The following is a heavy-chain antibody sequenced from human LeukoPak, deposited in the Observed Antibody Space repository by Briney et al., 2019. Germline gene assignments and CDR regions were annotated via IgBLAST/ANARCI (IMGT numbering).Heavy chain of an antibody. CDR3: AKDQLHYYYMDV. J-gene: IGHJ6*03. D-gene: IGHD2-2*01. CDR2: VRYDESNK. CDR1: GFSFSDYA. Sequence: GGSLTLSCSPSGFSFSDYAMHWVRQAPGKGLEWVAFVRYDESNKYYADSVKGRFTICRDNSKNTLYLQMNSLTTEDTAVYYCAKDQLHYYYMDVWGKGIMVTVSS. V-gene: IGHV3-30*02.